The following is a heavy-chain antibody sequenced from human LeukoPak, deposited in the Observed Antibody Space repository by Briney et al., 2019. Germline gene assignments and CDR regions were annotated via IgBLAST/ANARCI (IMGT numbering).Heavy chain of an antibody. CDR1: GFTFSSYA. J-gene: IGHJ4*02. V-gene: IGHV3-23*01. Sequence: PGGSLILSCAASGFTFSSYAMGWVRQAPGKGLEWVSAISGSGGSTYYADSVKGRFTISRDSSKNTLYLQMSSLRAEDTALYYCARGPIGYCSGGSCYPLDYWGQGTLVTVSS. CDR2: ISGSGGST. CDR3: ARGPIGYCSGGSCYPLDY. D-gene: IGHD2-15*01.